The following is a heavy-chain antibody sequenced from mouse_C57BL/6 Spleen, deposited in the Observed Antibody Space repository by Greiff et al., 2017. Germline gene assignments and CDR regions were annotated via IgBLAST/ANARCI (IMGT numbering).Heavy chain of an antibody. V-gene: IGHV2-3*01. D-gene: IGHD2-1*01. Sequence: QVQLQQSGPGLVAPSQSLSITCTVSGFSLTSYGVSWVRQPPGKGLEWLGVIGGDGSTNYHSALISRLSISKDNSKSQVFLKLNSLQTDDTATYYDASHLLREWYYAMGYWGQGASVTVS. CDR2: IGGDGST. CDR1: GFSLTSYG. CDR3: ASHLLREWYYAMGY. J-gene: IGHJ4*01.